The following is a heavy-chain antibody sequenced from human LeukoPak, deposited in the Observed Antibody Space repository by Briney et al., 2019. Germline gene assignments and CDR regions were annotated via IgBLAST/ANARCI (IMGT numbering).Heavy chain of an antibody. J-gene: IGHJ4*02. V-gene: IGHV4-34*01. D-gene: IGHD1-26*01. Sequence: SETLSLTCAVSGGPFSGYFWSWIRQSSGKGLEWIGEIHNSGTTNYNPSLKSRVTMSVDSSNNQFSLKLSSVTAADTAVFYCARENTGSYREFDYWGQGTLVTVSS. CDR1: GGPFSGYF. CDR2: IHNSGTT. CDR3: ARENTGSYREFDY.